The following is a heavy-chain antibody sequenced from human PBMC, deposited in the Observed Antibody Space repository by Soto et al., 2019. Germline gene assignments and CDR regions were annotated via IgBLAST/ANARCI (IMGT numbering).Heavy chain of an antibody. CDR2: IRQDGSEK. Sequence: EGSLRLSCVGSGFTFSSNWMTWVRQAPGKGLEWVGNIRQDGSEKNYVDSVKGRFTISRDNAKNSLYLQMNSLRAEDTAVYYCAREIVVARGASYFDYWGPGTLVTVSS. V-gene: IGHV3-7*04. CDR1: GFTFSSNW. CDR3: AREIVVARGASYFDY. D-gene: IGHD2-2*01. J-gene: IGHJ4*02.